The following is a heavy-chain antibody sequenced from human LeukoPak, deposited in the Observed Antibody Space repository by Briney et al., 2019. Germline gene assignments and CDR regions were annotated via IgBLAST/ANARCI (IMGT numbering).Heavy chain of an antibody. V-gene: IGHV4-4*08. J-gene: IGHJ6*03. CDR3: ARVFVGNYYYYMDV. CDR1: GASINSYY. Sequence: SETLSLTCTVSGASINSYYWSWIRQPLGKGLEWIGYIYTSGSTNYNPSLKSRVTMSVDTSKNQFSLKLSSVTAADTAVYYCARVFVGNYYYYMDVWGKGTTVTISS. D-gene: IGHD3-10*02. CDR2: IYTSGST.